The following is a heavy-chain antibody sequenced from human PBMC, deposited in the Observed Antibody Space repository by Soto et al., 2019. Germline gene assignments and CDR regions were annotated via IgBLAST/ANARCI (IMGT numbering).Heavy chain of an antibody. CDR3: ARGDYDSMPY. D-gene: IGHD3-22*01. CDR2: ISYDGSNK. J-gene: IGHJ4*02. CDR1: GFTFSSYA. Sequence: QVQLVESGGGVVQPGRSLRLSGAASGFTFSSYAMHWVRQAPGKGLEWVAVISYDGSNKYYADSVKGRFTISRDNSKSTLYLQMNSLRAEDTAVYYCARGDYDSMPYWGQGTLVTVSS. V-gene: IGHV3-30-3*01.